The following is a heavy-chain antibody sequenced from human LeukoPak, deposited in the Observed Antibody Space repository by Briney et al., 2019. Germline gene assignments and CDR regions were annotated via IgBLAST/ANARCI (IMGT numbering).Heavy chain of an antibody. CDR1: GFTFSSYA. J-gene: IGHJ4*02. D-gene: IGHD5-12*01. CDR3: AQDRAWIEFYF. CDR2: ISGSGGST. Sequence: GGSLRLSCAASGFTFSSYAMSWVRQAPGKGLEWVSAISGSGGSTYYADSVKGRFTISRDNSKNTMYLQMDSLRAEDTAVYYCAQDRAWIEFYFWGQGTLVTVSS. V-gene: IGHV3-23*01.